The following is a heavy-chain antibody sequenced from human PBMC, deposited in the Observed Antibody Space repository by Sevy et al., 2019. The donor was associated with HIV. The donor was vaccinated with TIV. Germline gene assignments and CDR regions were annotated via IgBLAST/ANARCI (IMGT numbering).Heavy chain of an antibody. Sequence: GGSLRLSCAASGFTFSSYEMSWVRQAPGKGLEWVSYISNSGTTIYYSDSVKGRFTISRDNARNSLYLQMNSLSAEDTAIYYCARDLPPSATTVAHFDCWGQGTLVTVSS. D-gene: IGHD4-17*01. J-gene: IGHJ4*02. CDR2: ISNSGTTI. CDR3: ARDLPPSATTVAHFDC. CDR1: GFTFSSYE. V-gene: IGHV3-48*03.